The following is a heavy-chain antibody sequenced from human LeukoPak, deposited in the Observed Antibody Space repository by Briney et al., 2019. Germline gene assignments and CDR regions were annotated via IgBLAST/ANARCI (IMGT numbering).Heavy chain of an antibody. CDR3: ARDTAVAGTVPDP. CDR2: ISSSGSTI. CDR1: GFTFSSYE. J-gene: IGHJ5*02. Sequence: GGSLRLSCAASGFTFSSYEMNWVRQAPGKGREWVSYISSSGSTIYYADSVKGRFTISRDNAKNSLYLQMNSLRAEDTAVYYCARDTAVAGTVPDPWGQGTLVTVSS. V-gene: IGHV3-48*03. D-gene: IGHD6-19*01.